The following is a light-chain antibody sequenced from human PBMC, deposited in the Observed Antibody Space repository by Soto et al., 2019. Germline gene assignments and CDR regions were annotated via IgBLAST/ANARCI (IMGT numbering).Light chain of an antibody. J-gene: IGKJ1*01. V-gene: IGKV1-5*03. CDR1: QSISSW. CDR3: QHYNSYPWT. CDR2: KAS. Sequence: DIQMTQSPSTLSASVGDRVTLTCRASQSISSWLAWYQQKPGKPPKLLIYKASTLESGVPSRFSGSGSGTEFPLTSSILQPDDFATYYCQHYNSYPWTFGQGTKVEIK.